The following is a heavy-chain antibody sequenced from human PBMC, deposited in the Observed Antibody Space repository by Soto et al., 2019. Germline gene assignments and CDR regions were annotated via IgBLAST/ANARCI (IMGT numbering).Heavy chain of an antibody. D-gene: IGHD2-15*01. CDR2: IGAADDP. V-gene: IGHV3-13*05. CDR3: ARAYSGRLPRRADYYFAMDV. J-gene: IGHJ6*02. CDR1: WFTFSAYG. Sequence: SLRLSCAASWFTFSAYGMHWVRQTTGKVLEWVSAIGAADDPYYLGSVKGRFTIPRENAKNSLYLQMNSLRAEDTAVYYCARAYSGRLPRRADYYFAMDVWGQGTTVTVS.